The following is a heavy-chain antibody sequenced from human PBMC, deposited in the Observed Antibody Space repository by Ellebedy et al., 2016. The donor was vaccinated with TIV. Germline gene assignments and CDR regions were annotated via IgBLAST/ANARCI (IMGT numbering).Heavy chain of an antibody. CDR2: IYDTGST. J-gene: IGHJ5*02. V-gene: IGHV4-39*01. CDR1: GDSISRSSSY. CDR3: ARWFGELLYVRWFDT. Sequence: SETLSLTCTVSGDSISRSSSYWGWIRQSPQTGLEWIGSIYDTGSTFYNPSLKSRVTISVDTSKSQFSLRLTSVTAADTAVYYCARWFGELLYVRWFDTWGQGTLVTVSS. D-gene: IGHD3-10*01.